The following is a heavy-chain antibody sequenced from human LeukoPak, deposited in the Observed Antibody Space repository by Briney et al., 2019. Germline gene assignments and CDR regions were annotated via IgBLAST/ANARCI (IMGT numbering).Heavy chain of an antibody. CDR3: ASSEPNGYDSSGPNAFDI. D-gene: IGHD3-22*01. J-gene: IGHJ3*02. CDR2: IYSYNGNT. V-gene: IGHV1-18*01. CDR1: GYTFTSYG. Sequence: ASVKVSCKASGYTFTSYGISWVRQAPGQGLEWMGWIYSYNGNTNYAQKFQGRVTMTTDTSTSTAYMELRSLRSDDTAVYYCASSEPNGYDSSGPNAFDIWGQGTMVTVSS.